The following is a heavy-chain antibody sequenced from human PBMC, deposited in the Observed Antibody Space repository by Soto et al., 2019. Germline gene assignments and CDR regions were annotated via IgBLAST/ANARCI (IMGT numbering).Heavy chain of an antibody. D-gene: IGHD3-10*01. Sequence: QVQLVQSGAEVKKPGASVKVSCKASGYTFTTYGVSWVRQAPGQGLEWMGWISAYNGNTNYAQKLQGRVTMTTDTSTSTAYMELRSLRSDDTAVYYCVRDRYYYGSGSYYISWFDPWGQGTLVTVSS. J-gene: IGHJ5*02. V-gene: IGHV1-18*04. CDR2: ISAYNGNT. CDR3: VRDRYYYGSGSYYISWFDP. CDR1: GYTFTTYG.